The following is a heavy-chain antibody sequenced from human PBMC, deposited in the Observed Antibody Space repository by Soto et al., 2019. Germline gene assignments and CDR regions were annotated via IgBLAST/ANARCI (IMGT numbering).Heavy chain of an antibody. V-gene: IGHV4-31*03. CDR2: IYYSGST. CDR3: AREGPPGYGMDV. Sequence: QVQLQESGPGLVKPSQTLSLTCTVSGASISTGGYYWSWIRQHPGKGLEWIGYIYYSGSTYYNPSLKSRVTISVDTSKHQFSLKLSSVTAADTAVYYCAREGPPGYGMDVWGQGTTVTVSS. J-gene: IGHJ6*02. CDR1: GASISTGGYY.